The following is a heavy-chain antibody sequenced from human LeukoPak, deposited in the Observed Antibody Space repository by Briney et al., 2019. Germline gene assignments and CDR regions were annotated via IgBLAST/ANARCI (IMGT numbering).Heavy chain of an antibody. V-gene: IGHV4-34*01. CDR2: INHSGST. J-gene: IGHJ5*02. D-gene: IGHD2-15*01. CDR3: ARGRLGYCSGDSCSWRNWFDP. CDR1: GGSFSGYY. Sequence: SETLSLTCAVYGGSFSGYYWSWIRQPPGKGLEWIGEINHSGSTNYNPSLKSRVTISVDTSKNQFSLKLSSVTAADTAVYYCARGRLGYCSGDSCSWRNWFDPWGQGTLVTVSS.